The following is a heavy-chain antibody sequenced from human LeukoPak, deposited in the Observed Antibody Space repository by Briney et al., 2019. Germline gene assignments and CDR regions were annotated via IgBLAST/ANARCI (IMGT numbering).Heavy chain of an antibody. CDR3: ARAAAGTGSGWVVTYHYYFDY. CDR2: INPNSGGT. J-gene: IGHJ4*02. Sequence: ASVKVSCKASGYTFSGYYMHWVRQAPGQGLEWMGWINPNSGGTKYAQKFQGRVTMTRDTSISTAYMELSRLRSDDTAVYYCARAAAGTGSGWVVTYHYYFDYWGQGPLVTVSS. D-gene: IGHD6-13*01. CDR1: GYTFSGYY. V-gene: IGHV1-2*02.